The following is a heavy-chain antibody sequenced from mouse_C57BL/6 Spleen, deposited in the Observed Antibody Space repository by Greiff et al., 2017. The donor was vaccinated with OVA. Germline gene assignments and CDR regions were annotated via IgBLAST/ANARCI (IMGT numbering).Heavy chain of an antibody. CDR2: INPSSGYT. J-gene: IGHJ1*03. CDR3: ARGAIYYDYDWYFDV. V-gene: IGHV1-4*01. CDR1: GYTFTSYT. D-gene: IGHD2-4*01. Sequence: VKLMESGAELARPGASVKMSCKASGYTFTSYTMHWVKQRPGQGLEWIGYINPSSGYTKYNQKFKDKATLTADKSSSTAYMQLSSLTSEDSAVYYCARGAIYYDYDWYFDVWGTGTTVTVSS.